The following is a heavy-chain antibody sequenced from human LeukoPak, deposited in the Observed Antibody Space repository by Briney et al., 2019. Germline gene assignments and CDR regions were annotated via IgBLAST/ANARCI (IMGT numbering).Heavy chain of an antibody. CDR1: GYTFTGYY. D-gene: IGHD1/OR15-1a*01. Sequence: ASVKVSCKASGYTFTGYYMHWVRQAPGQGLEWMGWINPNSGGTNYAQKFQGRVTMTRDTSISTAYMELNRLRSDNTAVYYCARVMNREGTNYWGQGTLVTVSS. V-gene: IGHV1-2*02. CDR2: INPNSGGT. J-gene: IGHJ4*02. CDR3: ARVMNREGTNY.